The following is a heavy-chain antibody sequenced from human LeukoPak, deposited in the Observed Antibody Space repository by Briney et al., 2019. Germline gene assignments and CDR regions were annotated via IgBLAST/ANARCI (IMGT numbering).Heavy chain of an antibody. V-gene: IGHV4-59*12. Sequence: PSETLSLTCTVSGGSISSYYWSWIWQPPGKGLEWIGYIYYSGSTNYNPSLKSRVTISVDTSKIQFSLKLSSVTAADTAVYYCARRLIGYCSGGSCYSGYFQHWGQGTLVTVSS. D-gene: IGHD2-15*01. CDR1: GGSISSYY. J-gene: IGHJ1*01. CDR3: ARRLIGYCSGGSCYSGYFQH. CDR2: IYYSGST.